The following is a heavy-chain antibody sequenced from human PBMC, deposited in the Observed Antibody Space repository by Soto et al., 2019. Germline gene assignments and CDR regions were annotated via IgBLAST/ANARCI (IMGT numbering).Heavy chain of an antibody. CDR3: ARAPDAYSTGWYLGETFDL. V-gene: IGHV1-3*04. D-gene: IGHD6-19*01. J-gene: IGHJ3*01. Sequence: ASVKVSCKASGYGFTSYAVHWVRQAPGQRLEWMGWINTINGNTEYSQKFQDRVTITRDTSATTTYMEMSGLRSEDTAAYYCARAPDAYSTGWYLGETFDLWGQGTMVTVSS. CDR2: INTINGNT. CDR1: GYGFTSYA.